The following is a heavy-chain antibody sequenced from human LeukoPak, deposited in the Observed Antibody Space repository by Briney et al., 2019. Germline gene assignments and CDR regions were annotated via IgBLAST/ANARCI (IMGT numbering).Heavy chain of an antibody. D-gene: IGHD2-2*01. Sequence: PGGSLRLSCAASGFTFSDYAMSWVRQAPGKGLEWVSAVTYSGAPTYYADSVKGRFTISRDTPKNTLYLQMNSLRVEDTAVYYCAKGLQRTPYYYSGMDVWGKGTTVTVSS. V-gene: IGHV3-23*01. J-gene: IGHJ6*04. CDR3: AKGLQRTPYYYSGMDV. CDR1: GFTFSDYA. CDR2: VTYSGAPT.